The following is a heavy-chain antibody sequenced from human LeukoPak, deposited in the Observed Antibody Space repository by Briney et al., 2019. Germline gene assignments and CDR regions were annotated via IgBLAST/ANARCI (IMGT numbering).Heavy chain of an antibody. D-gene: IGHD2-2*02. Sequence: ASVKVSCKASGYTFTSHAMNWVRQAPGQGLEWMGWINTNTGNPTHAQGFTGRFVFSLDTSVSTAYLQISSLKPEDTAVYYCAKQGPGYCGSTSCYRVDYWGQGTLVTVSS. CDR1: GYTFTSHA. CDR3: AKQGPGYCGSTSCYRVDY. V-gene: IGHV7-4-1*02. CDR2: INTNTGNP. J-gene: IGHJ4*02.